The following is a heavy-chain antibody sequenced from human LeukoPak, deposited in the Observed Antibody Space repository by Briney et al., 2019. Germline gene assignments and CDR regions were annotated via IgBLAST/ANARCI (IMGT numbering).Heavy chain of an antibody. Sequence: GGSLRLSCAASGFTFSNYGMHWVRQAPGKGLEWVAIIWYDGSNTYYADSVKGRFTISKDNSKNTLYLQMNSLRAEDTAMYYCAREEGNCSGDCYSVYWGQGTLVTVSS. CDR2: IWYDGSNT. D-gene: IGHD2-21*02. CDR1: GFTFSNYG. J-gene: IGHJ4*02. CDR3: AREEGNCSGDCYSVY. V-gene: IGHV3-33*01.